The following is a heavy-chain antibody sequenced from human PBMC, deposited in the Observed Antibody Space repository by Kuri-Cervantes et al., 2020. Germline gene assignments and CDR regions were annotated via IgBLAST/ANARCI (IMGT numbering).Heavy chain of an antibody. J-gene: IGHJ4*02. V-gene: IGHV1-69*13. D-gene: IGHD6-19*01. CDR3: ARGPLGSGWYKPDY. CDR2: IIPIFGTA. Sequence: SVKVSCKASGGTFSSYAISWVRQAPGQGLEWMGGIIPIFGTANYAQKFQGRVTITADESTSTAYMELRSLGSDDTAVYYCARGPLGSGWYKPDYWGQGTLVTVSS. CDR1: GGTFSSYA.